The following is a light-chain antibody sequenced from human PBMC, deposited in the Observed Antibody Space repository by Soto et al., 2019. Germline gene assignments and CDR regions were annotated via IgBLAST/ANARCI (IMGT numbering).Light chain of an antibody. V-gene: IGLV2-8*01. CDR3: SSYAFSNNLV. CDR1: SSDVGAYNH. CDR2: EVT. Sequence: QSALTQPPSASGSPGQSVTISCTGTSSDVGAYNHVSWYQQHPGKAPKLIIYEVTKRPSGVPDRFSGSRSGNTASLTVSGIQAEDEAYYDCSSYAFSNNLVFGGGTKLTVL. J-gene: IGLJ2*01.